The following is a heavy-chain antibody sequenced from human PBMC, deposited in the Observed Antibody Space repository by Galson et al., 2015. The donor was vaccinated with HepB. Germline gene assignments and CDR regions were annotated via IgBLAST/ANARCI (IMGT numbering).Heavy chain of an antibody. Sequence: SLRLSCAASGFTFSNAWMSWVRQAPGKGLEWVGRIKSKTDGGTTDYAAPVKGRFTISRDDSKNTLYLQMNSLKTEDTAVYYCTTDLGWYQLPRYYYYYYGMDVWGQGTTVTVSS. CDR3: TTDLGWYQLPRYYYYYYGMDV. CDR1: GFTFSNAW. D-gene: IGHD2-2*01. CDR2: IKSKTDGGTT. V-gene: IGHV3-15*01. J-gene: IGHJ6*02.